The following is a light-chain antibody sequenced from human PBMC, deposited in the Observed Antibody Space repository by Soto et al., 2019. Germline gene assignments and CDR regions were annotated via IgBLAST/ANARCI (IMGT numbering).Light chain of an antibody. V-gene: IGLV2-14*01. Sequence: QSALTQPASVSGAPGQSTNISCTGTSSDVGGYNYVSSYQRHPGKATKLMIYDVSNRPSGVSNRFSGSKSGNTASLTISGLQAEDEADYYCSSYTSSSAHVVFGGGTQLTVL. CDR2: DVS. J-gene: IGLJ2*01. CDR1: SSDVGGYNY. CDR3: SSYTSSSAHVV.